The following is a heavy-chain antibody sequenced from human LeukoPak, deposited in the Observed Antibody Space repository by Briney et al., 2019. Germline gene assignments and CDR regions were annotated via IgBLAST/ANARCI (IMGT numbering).Heavy chain of an antibody. V-gene: IGHV1-69*13. CDR2: IIPIFGTA. CDR3: ARDRDPLPGGFDP. D-gene: IGHD1-14*01. J-gene: IGHJ5*02. Sequence: SVKVSCKASGGTFSSYAISWVRQAPGQGLEWMGGIIPIFGTANYAQKFQGRVTITADESTSTAYMELSSLRSEDTAVYYCARDRDPLPGGFDPWGQGTLVTVSS. CDR1: GGTFSSYA.